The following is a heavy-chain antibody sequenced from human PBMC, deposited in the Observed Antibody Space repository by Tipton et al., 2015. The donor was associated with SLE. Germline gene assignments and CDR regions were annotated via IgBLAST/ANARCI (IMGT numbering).Heavy chain of an antibody. CDR3: ARGPYSPYI. CDR1: GGSISSGGYS. V-gene: IGHV4-30-2*01. J-gene: IGHJ3*02. Sequence: LRLSCAVSGGSISSGGYSWSWIRQPPGKGLEWIGYIYHSGSTYYNPSLKSRVTISVDRSKNQFSLKLSSVTAADTAVYYCARGPYSPYIWGQGTMVTVSS. D-gene: IGHD6-13*01. CDR2: IYHSGST.